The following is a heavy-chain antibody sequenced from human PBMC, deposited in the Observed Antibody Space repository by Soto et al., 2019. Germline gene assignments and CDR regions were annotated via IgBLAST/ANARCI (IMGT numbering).Heavy chain of an antibody. J-gene: IGHJ4*02. V-gene: IGHV1-3*01. CDR2: INSGNGNT. Sequence: QVQLVQSGAEVKKPGASVKVSCKASGYTFTSYTMHWVRQAPGQRLEWMGWINSGNGNTKYLPNFQGRVTITRDTPASTAFKELSSLRSEDTAVYYWARSPELVYSYGLAADYWGQGTLVAVSS. CDR1: GYTFTSYT. D-gene: IGHD5-18*01. CDR3: ARSPELVYSYGLAADY.